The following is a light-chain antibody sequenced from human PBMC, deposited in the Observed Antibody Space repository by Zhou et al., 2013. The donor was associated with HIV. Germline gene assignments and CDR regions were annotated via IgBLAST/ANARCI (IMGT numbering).Light chain of an antibody. J-gene: IGKJ4*01. CDR1: QGIGYR. CDR3: QHYHSDPPR. CDR2: AAT. V-gene: IGKV1-27*01. Sequence: DVQMTQSPSSVSAFVGDGVTFTCRASQGIGYRLAWYQQKPGKPPRLLIFAATVLQSGVPSRFSGGASGTDFTLTINTLQPEDVATYYCQHYHSDPPRFGGGTKVEIK.